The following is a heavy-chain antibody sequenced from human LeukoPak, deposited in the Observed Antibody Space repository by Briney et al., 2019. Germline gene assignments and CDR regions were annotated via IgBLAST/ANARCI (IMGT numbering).Heavy chain of an antibody. Sequence: SVKGRFIISRDNAKDSLYLQMNSLRAEDTAVYYCARGVSSSDYWGQGTLVTVSS. CDR3: ARGVSSSDY. V-gene: IGHV3-21*06. D-gene: IGHD6-6*01. J-gene: IGHJ4*02.